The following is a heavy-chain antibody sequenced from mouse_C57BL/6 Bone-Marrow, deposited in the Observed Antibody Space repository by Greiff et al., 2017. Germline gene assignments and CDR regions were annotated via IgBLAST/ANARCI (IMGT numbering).Heavy chain of an antibody. CDR3: ARDCGYGGFAN. Sequence: EVMLVESGGGLVQPGGSLSPSFAASGFTFTAYYMSWFRQPPGKALEWLRFIRNKANGYTKEYSATVKGRFTISRDNSQSTLYLQMNGLRAEDSATYYCARDCGYGGFANWGQGTVVTVTA. J-gene: IGHJ3*01. D-gene: IGHD2-2*01. CDR1: GFTFTAYY. CDR2: IRNKANGYTK. V-gene: IGHV7-3*01.